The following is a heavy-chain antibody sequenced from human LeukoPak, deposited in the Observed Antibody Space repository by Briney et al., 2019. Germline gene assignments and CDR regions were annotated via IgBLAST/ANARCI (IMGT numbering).Heavy chain of an antibody. J-gene: IGHJ4*02. CDR2: INPNSGGT. V-gene: IGHV1-2*06. Sequence: ASVKVSCKASGYTFTGYYMHWVRQAPGQGLEWMGRINPNSGGTNYAQKFQGRVTMTRDTSISTAYMELSRLRSDDTAVYYCARDSPGDGYVWGSYRYYFDYWGQGTLVTVSS. D-gene: IGHD3-16*01. CDR1: GYTFTGYY. CDR3: ARDSPGDGYVWGSYRYYFDY.